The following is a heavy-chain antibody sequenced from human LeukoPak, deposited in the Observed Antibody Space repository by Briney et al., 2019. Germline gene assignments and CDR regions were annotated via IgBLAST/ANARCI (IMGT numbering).Heavy chain of an antibody. CDR3: ARNDFGVPFDY. Sequence: ASVKVSFKASVYTFTGYYMHWVRPAPGQGLEWMGWINPNSGGTNYAQKFQGRVTMTRDTSISTAYMELSRLRSDDTAVYYCARNDFGVPFDYWGQGTLVTVPS. V-gene: IGHV1-2*02. CDR1: VYTFTGYY. J-gene: IGHJ4*02. CDR2: INPNSGGT. D-gene: IGHD4-17*01.